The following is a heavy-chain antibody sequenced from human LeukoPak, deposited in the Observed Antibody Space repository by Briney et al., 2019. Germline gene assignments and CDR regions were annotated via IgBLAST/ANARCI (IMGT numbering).Heavy chain of an antibody. J-gene: IGHJ4*02. CDR1: GGSISSYY. V-gene: IGHV4-59*01. CDR2: IYYSGST. Sequence: SETLSLTCTVSGGSISSYYWSWIRQPPGKGLEWIGYIYYSGSTNYNPSLKSRVTISVDTSKNQFSLKLSSVTAADTAVYFCARVGSGGAWFDFWGQGTLVTVSS. D-gene: IGHD6-19*01. CDR3: ARVGSGGAWFDF.